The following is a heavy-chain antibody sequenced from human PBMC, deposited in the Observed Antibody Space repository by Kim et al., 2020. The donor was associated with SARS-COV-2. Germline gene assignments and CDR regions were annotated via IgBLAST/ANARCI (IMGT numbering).Heavy chain of an antibody. V-gene: IGHV4-39*01. CDR3: ARLYYYGSGWYFDL. Sequence: TPSLQSRVTIAVDTSKNQFSLKLSSVTAADTAVYYCARLYYYGSGWYFDLWGRGTLVTVSS. D-gene: IGHD3-10*01. J-gene: IGHJ2*01.